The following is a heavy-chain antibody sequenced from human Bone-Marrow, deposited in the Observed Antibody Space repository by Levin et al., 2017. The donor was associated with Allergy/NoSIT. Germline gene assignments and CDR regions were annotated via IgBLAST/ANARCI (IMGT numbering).Heavy chain of an antibody. CDR2: INSDSGDT. CDR3: AREIWHLES. V-gene: IGHV1-2*02. CDR1: GYTFTDYF. J-gene: IGHJ4*02. Sequence: GGSLRLSCKASGYTFTDYFVHWVRQAPGQGLEWMGCINSDSGDTFYEEKFRGRVTMTRDTSVTTLYMQLSGLRSDDTAVYYCAREIWHLESWGLGTRVTVSS.